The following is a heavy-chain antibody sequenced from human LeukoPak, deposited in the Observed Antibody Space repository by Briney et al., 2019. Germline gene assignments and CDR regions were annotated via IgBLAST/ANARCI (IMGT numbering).Heavy chain of an antibody. J-gene: IGHJ1*01. CDR3: ARHSSSGWYAEYFQH. V-gene: IGHV4-30-4*01. CDR2: IYYSGST. Sequence: PSETLSLTCTVSGGSISSGDYYWSWIRQPPGKGLEWIGYIYYSGSTNYNPSLKSRVTISVDTSKNQFSLKLSSVTAADTAVYYCARHSSSGWYAEYFQHWGQGTLVTVSS. CDR1: GGSISSGDYY. D-gene: IGHD6-19*01.